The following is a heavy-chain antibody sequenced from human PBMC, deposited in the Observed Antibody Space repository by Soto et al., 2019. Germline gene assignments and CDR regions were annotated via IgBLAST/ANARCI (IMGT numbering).Heavy chain of an antibody. Sequence: GASVKVSCKASGGTFSSYAISWVRQAPGQGLEWMGGIIPIFGTANYAQKFQGRVTITADESTSTAYMELSSLRSEDTAVYYCARGPSVLRYFDWSLPWAQGTLVTVSS. CDR3: ARGPSVLRYFDWSLP. D-gene: IGHD3-9*01. CDR2: IIPIFGTA. V-gene: IGHV1-69*13. J-gene: IGHJ5*02. CDR1: GGTFSSYA.